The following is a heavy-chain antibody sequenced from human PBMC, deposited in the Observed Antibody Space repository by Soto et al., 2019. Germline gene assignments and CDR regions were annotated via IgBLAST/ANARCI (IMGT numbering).Heavy chain of an antibody. V-gene: IGHV1-2*04. CDR2: INPNSGGT. Sequence: ASVKVSCKASGYTFTGYYMHWVRQAPGQGLEWMGWINPNSGGTNYAQKFQGWVTMTRDTSISTAYMELSRLRSDDTAVYYCARDSTSIAVAGTWNWFDPWGQGTLVTVSS. J-gene: IGHJ5*02. D-gene: IGHD6-19*01. CDR1: GYTFTGYY. CDR3: ARDSTSIAVAGTWNWFDP.